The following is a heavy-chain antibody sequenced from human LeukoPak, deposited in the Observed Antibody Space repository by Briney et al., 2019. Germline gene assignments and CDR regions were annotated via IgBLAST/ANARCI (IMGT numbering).Heavy chain of an antibody. CDR2: IYTSGST. Sequence: SQTLSLTCTVSGGSISCGSYYWSWIRQPAGKGLEWIGRIYTSGSTNYNPSLKSRVTISVDTSKNQFSLKLSSVTAADTAVYYCARLRLGELSLYQSYFDYWGQGTLVTVSS. CDR3: ARLRLGELSLYQSYFDY. D-gene: IGHD3-16*02. CDR1: GGSISCGSYY. V-gene: IGHV4-61*02. J-gene: IGHJ4*02.